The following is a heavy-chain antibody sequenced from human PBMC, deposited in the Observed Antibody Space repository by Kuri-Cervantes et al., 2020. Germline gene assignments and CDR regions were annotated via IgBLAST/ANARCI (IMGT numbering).Heavy chain of an antibody. J-gene: IGHJ6*03. CDR2: ISWNSGSI. Sequence: GGSLRLSCAASGFTFDDYAMHWVRQAPGKGLEWVSGISWNSGSIGYADSVKGRFTISRDNAKNSLYLQMNSLRAEDTALYYCARAGGKYQLLNYYYYMDVWGKGTTVTVSS. V-gene: IGHV3-9*01. CDR1: GFTFDDYA. CDR3: ARAGGKYQLLNYYYYMDV. D-gene: IGHD2-2*01.